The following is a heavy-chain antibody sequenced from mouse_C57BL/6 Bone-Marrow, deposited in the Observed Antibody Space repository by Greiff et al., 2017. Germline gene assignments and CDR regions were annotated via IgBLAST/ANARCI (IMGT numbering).Heavy chain of an antibody. Sequence: QVQLQQSGAELVRPGTSVKMSCKASGYTFTNYWIGWAKQRPGHGLEWIGDIYPGGGYTNYNEKFKGKATLTADTSSSTAYMQLSSLTSEDSAISYGARRDYGSSYGFAYWGQGTLVTVSA. J-gene: IGHJ3*01. V-gene: IGHV1-63*01. CDR2: IYPGGGYT. D-gene: IGHD1-1*01. CDR3: ARRDYGSSYGFAY. CDR1: GYTFTNYW.